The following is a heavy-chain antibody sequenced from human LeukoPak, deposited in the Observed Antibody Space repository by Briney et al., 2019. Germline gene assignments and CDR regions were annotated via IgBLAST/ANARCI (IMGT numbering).Heavy chain of an antibody. V-gene: IGHV4-34*01. CDR2: INHSGST. CDR3: ARVLPIAAAYFDY. Sequence: PSETLSLTCAVYGGSFSGYYWSWIRQPPGKELEWIGEINHSGSTNYNPSLKSRVTISVDTSKNQFSLKLSSVTAADTAVYYCARVLPIAAAYFDYWGQGTLVTVSS. D-gene: IGHD6-13*01. J-gene: IGHJ4*02. CDR1: GGSFSGYY.